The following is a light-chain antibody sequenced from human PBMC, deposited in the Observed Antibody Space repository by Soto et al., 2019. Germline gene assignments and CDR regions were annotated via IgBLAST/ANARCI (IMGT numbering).Light chain of an antibody. CDR2: EVR. Sequence: QSALTQPASVSGSPGQSITISCTGTSSDVGAYNYVSWYQQYPARAPKVIIFEVRKRPSGVSTRLSGSKSGDTASLTISGLQAEDEADYYCSSYRSSTTFVFGPGTTVTVL. V-gene: IGLV2-14*01. CDR1: SSDVGAYNY. J-gene: IGLJ1*01. CDR3: SSYRSSTTFV.